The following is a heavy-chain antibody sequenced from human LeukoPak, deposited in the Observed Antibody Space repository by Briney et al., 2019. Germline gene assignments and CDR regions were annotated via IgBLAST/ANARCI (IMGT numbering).Heavy chain of an antibody. CDR3: AREGPSFWSGPVYVMDV. Sequence: PSETLSLTCTVSGGSVSSGSYYWSWIRQPPGKGLEWIGYIYYSGSTNYNPSLKSRVTISVDTSKNQFSLKLSSVTAADTAVYYCAREGPSFWSGPVYVMDVWGQGTTVTVSS. CDR2: IYYSGST. J-gene: IGHJ6*02. CDR1: GGSVSSGSYY. D-gene: IGHD3-3*01. V-gene: IGHV4-61*01.